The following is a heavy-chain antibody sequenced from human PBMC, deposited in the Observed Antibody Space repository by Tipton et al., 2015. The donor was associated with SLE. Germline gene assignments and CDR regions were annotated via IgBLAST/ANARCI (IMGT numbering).Heavy chain of an antibody. CDR1: CGSISSGSYY. D-gene: IGHD2-2*01. CDR2: IYTSGST. V-gene: IGHV4-61*02. J-gene: IGHJ4*02. CDR3: AVYCRSTSCSFDY. Sequence: TLSLTCTVSCGSISSGSYYWSWIRQPAGNGLEWVGRIYTSGSTNYNPSLKSRVTISVDTSKNHFSLKLSSVTAADTAVYYCAVYCRSTSCSFDYWGQGTLVTVSS.